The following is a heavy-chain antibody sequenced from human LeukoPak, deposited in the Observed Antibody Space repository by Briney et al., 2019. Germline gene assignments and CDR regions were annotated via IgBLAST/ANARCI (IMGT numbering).Heavy chain of an antibody. CDR2: IGGTGSPI. CDR1: GFTFSDYY. Sequence: GGSLRLSCVASGFTFSDYYMTWIRLAPGKGLEWISYIGGTGSPIYYADSVKGRFTIPRDNAKKSLYLQMSSLRADDTAVYYCARARGATDYWGQGTLVTVSS. CDR3: ARARGATDY. J-gene: IGHJ4*02. D-gene: IGHD1-26*01. V-gene: IGHV3-11*01.